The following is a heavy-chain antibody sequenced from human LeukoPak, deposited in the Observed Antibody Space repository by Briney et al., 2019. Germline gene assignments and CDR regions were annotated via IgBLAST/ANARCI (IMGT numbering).Heavy chain of an antibody. CDR2: IIPILGIA. CDR3: ASVVDTAMVPFDY. V-gene: IGHV1-69*04. D-gene: IGHD5-18*01. Sequence: GASVKVSCKASGGTFSSYAISWVRQAPGQGLEWMGRIIPILGIANYAQKFQGRVTFTADKSTSTAYMELSSLRSEDTAVYYCASVVDTAMVPFDYWGQGTLVTVSS. J-gene: IGHJ4*02. CDR1: GGTFSSYA.